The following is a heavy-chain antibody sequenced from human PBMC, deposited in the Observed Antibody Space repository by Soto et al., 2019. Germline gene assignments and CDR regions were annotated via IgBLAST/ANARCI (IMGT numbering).Heavy chain of an antibody. V-gene: IGHV1-18*01. CDR3: ARAPQYYDSSGYAN. J-gene: IGHJ4*02. CDR1: GYSFATSG. Sequence: QVKLVQSGTEVKQPGASMKVSCKASGYSFATSGISWVRQAPGQRLEWMGWISVYNGNTNYDQKLQDRVTMTTDTSTSTAYLELRNLRSDDTAVYYCARAPQYYDSSGYANWGQGTLVTVSS. CDR2: ISVYNGNT. D-gene: IGHD3-22*01.